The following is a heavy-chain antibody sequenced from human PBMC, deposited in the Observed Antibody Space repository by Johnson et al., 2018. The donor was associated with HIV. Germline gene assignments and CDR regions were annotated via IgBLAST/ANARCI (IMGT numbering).Heavy chain of an antibody. D-gene: IGHD4-17*01. J-gene: IGHJ3*02. CDR1: GFTFSNYG. CDR2: TWFDGINK. Sequence: QVLLVESGGGVVQPGRSLRLSCAASGFTFSNYGMHWVRQAPGKVLEWVAVTWFDGINKYYSDSVKGRFTISRDNSKNTLYLQMNSLRAEDTAVYYCAKLPVLYGDFDDAFNIWGQGTMVTVSS. CDR3: AKLPVLYGDFDDAFNI. V-gene: IGHV3-33*06.